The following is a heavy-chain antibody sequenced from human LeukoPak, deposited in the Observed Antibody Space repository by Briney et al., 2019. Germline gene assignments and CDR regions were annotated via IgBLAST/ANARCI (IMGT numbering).Heavy chain of an antibody. CDR2: ISSSGSTI. J-gene: IGHJ4*02. Sequence: GGSLRLSCAASGFSFSSHGMHWVRQAPGKGLEWVSYISSSGSTIYYADSVKGRFTISRDNAKNSLYLQMNSLRAEDTAVYYCAIAEWALLADYWGQGTLVTVSS. V-gene: IGHV3-48*04. CDR3: AIAEWALLADY. D-gene: IGHD3-3*01. CDR1: GFSFSSHG.